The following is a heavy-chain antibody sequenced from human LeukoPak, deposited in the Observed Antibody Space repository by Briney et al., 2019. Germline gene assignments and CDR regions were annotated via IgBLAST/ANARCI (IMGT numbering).Heavy chain of an antibody. CDR1: GGSISSYY. J-gene: IGHJ4*02. V-gene: IGHV4-59*08. Sequence: SETLSLTCTVSGGSISSYYWSWIRQPPGKGLEWIGYIYYSGSTNYNPSLKSRVTISVDTSKNQFSLKLSSVNAADTAVYYCARSAFRYDYVWGSYRPDQFDYWGQGTLVTVSS. CDR2: IYYSGST. D-gene: IGHD3-16*02. CDR3: ARSAFRYDYVWGSYRPDQFDY.